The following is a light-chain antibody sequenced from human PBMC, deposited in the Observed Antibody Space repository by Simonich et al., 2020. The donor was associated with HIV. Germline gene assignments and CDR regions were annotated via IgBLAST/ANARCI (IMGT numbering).Light chain of an antibody. Sequence: QSALTQEASVSGTVGQKVTLSCTGNSNTVGSYAVGWYQQISHGAPKTVMFGNSLPSGIPDRFSGSKSGTTASLTISGLQAEDEAYFYCSSYTTSSTVVFGGGTRVTVL. V-gene: IGLV2-18*02. J-gene: IGLJ2*01. CDR2: GN. CDR3: SSYTTSSTVV. CDR1: SNTVGSYA.